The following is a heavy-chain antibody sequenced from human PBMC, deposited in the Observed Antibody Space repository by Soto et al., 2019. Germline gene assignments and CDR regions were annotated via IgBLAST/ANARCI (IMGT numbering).Heavy chain of an antibody. CDR2: IFQRGIT. D-gene: IGHD2-2*02. CDR3: ATYTIRIRTFDL. CDR1: GGSISSGVHS. V-gene: IGHV4-30-2*01. Sequence: SETLSLTCAVSGGSISSGVHSWSWIRQPPGRGLEWIGYIFQRGITYYTPSLKSRVTISIDRSKNQFSLNLTSVTAADTAVYYWATYTIRIRTFDLWGQGTLVTVSS. J-gene: IGHJ5*02.